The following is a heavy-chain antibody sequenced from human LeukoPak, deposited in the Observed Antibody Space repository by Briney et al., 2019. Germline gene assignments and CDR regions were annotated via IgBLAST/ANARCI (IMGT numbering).Heavy chain of an antibody. Sequence: GGSLRLSCAASGFTFSSYSMNWVRQAPGKGLEWVSSISSSGSYIYYADSVKGRFTISRDNAKNSLYLQMNSLRAEDTAVYYCARWTVTTFALDIWGQGTMVTVSS. CDR2: ISSSGSYI. CDR1: GFTFSSYS. V-gene: IGHV3-21*01. CDR3: ARWTVTTFALDI. J-gene: IGHJ3*02. D-gene: IGHD4-17*01.